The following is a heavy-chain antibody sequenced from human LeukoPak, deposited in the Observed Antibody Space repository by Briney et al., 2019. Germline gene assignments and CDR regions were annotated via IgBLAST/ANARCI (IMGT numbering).Heavy chain of an antibody. CDR3: ARPSLGDY. V-gene: IGHV3-30*02. D-gene: IGHD7-27*01. CDR2: IRYDGSNE. CDR1: GFTFSSYG. J-gene: IGHJ4*02. Sequence: PGGSLRLSCAPSGFTFSSYGMHWVRQAPGKGLEWVAFIRYDGSNEYYADSVKGRFTISRDKSKNTLYLQMNSLRVEDTAVYYCARPSLGDYWGQGTLVTVSS.